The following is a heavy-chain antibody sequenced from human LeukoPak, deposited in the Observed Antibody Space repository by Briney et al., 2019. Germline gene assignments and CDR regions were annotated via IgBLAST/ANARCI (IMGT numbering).Heavy chain of an antibody. V-gene: IGHV1-2*02. Sequence: ASVKASCKASGYTFTAYYTHWVPQAPGHGLECMGWINPNSGGANYAQKFQGRVTMTRDTSISTAYMELSRLRSDDTAVYYCASEGYCSSTSCYADYWGQGTLGTVSS. J-gene: IGHJ4*02. CDR3: ASEGYCSSTSCYADY. CDR1: GYTFTAYY. CDR2: INPNSGGA. D-gene: IGHD2-2*01.